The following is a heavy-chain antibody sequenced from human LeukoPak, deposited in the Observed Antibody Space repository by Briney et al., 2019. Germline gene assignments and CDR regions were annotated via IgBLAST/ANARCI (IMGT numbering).Heavy chain of an antibody. V-gene: IGHV3-30*03. J-gene: IGHJ4*02. Sequence: GGSLRLSCSASGFIFRSYGMHWVRQAPGKGLEWVTLIAYDESYRYSADSVKGRFTVSRDNSKNTLYLQMNSLTAEDTAVYYCASDGWSGIDNFWGQGTLVTVSS. D-gene: IGHD3-10*01. CDR2: IAYDESYR. CDR1: GFIFRSYG. CDR3: ASDGWSGIDNF.